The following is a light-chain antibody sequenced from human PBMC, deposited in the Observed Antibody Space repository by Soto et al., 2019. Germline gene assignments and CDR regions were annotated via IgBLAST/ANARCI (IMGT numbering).Light chain of an antibody. CDR2: DVS. Sequence: QSVLTQPASVSGSPGQSITLSCTGTNSDFGGYNIVSWYQQHPGKAPKLMIYDVSIRPSGVSDRFSGSKSANTASLTISGLQPEDEADYYCTSYATGGTHVFGTGTKVTVL. CDR3: TSYATGGTHV. CDR1: NSDFGGYNI. V-gene: IGLV2-14*01. J-gene: IGLJ1*01.